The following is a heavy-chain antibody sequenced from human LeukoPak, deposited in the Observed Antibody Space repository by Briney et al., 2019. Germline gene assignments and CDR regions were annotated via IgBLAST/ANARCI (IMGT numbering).Heavy chain of an antibody. CDR2: IYHSGST. CDR3: ARSEGAWIQLWFFDY. V-gene: IGHV4-4*02. CDR1: GGSISSSNW. D-gene: IGHD5-18*01. J-gene: IGHJ4*02. Sequence: SETLSLTCAVSGGSISSSNWWSWVRQPPGKGLEWIGEIYHSGSTNYNPSLKSRVTISVDKSKNQFSLKLSSVTAADTAVYYCARSEGAWIQLWFFDYWGQGTLVTVSS.